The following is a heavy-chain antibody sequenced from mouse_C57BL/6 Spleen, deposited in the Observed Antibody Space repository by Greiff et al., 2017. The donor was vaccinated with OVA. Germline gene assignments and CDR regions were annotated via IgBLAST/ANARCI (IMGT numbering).Heavy chain of an antibody. Sequence: EVQLQESGPGMVKPSQSLSLTCTVTGYSITSGYDWHWIRHFPGNKLEWMGYISYSGSTNYNPSLKSRISITHDTSKNHFFLKLNSVTTEDTATYYCARDAPVGGRYFDVWGTGTTVTVSS. V-gene: IGHV3-1*01. D-gene: IGHD1-1*01. CDR3: ARDAPVGGRYFDV. J-gene: IGHJ1*03. CDR1: GYSITSGYD. CDR2: ISYSGST.